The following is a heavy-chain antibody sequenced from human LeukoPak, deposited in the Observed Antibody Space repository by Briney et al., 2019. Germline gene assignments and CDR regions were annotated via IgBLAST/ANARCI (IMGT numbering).Heavy chain of an antibody. J-gene: IGHJ4*02. CDR2: ISSSSSYI. V-gene: IGHV3-21*01. CDR3: ARGHNWKYGTFDY. D-gene: IGHD1-7*01. Sequence: GGSLRLSCADSGFTFSGYSMNRVRQAPGKGLEWVSSISSSSSYIYYADSVKGRFTISRDNAKNSLYLQMNSLRAEDTAVYYCARGHNWKYGTFDYWGQGTLVTVSS. CDR1: GFTFSGYS.